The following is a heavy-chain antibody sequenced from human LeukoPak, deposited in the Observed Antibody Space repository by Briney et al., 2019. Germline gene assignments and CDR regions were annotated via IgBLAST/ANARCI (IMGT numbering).Heavy chain of an antibody. CDR1: GFTFSSYS. Sequence: GGSLRLSCAASGFTFSSYSMNWVRQAPGKGLEWVSSISSSSSYIYYADSVKGRFTISRDNSKNTLYLQMNSLRAEDTAVYYCAKSGIAVAIALAFDIWGQGTMVTVSS. D-gene: IGHD6-19*01. CDR2: ISSSSSYI. V-gene: IGHV3-21*04. CDR3: AKSGIAVAIALAFDI. J-gene: IGHJ3*02.